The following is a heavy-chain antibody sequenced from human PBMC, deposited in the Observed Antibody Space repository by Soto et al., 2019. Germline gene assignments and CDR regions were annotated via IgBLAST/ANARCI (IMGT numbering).Heavy chain of an antibody. Sequence: QVQLVQSGAEVKKPGASVKVSCKASGYTFTSYYMHWVRQAPGQGLEWMGIINPSGGSTSYAQKYQGRGTMTRDTAASPVHLALSSLRSEDTAVYYCAREHPHIVVVTAKRGWFDPWGQGTLVTVSS. J-gene: IGHJ5*02. D-gene: IGHD2-21*02. CDR3: AREHPHIVVVTAKRGWFDP. CDR1: GYTFTSYY. CDR2: INPSGGST. V-gene: IGHV1-46*01.